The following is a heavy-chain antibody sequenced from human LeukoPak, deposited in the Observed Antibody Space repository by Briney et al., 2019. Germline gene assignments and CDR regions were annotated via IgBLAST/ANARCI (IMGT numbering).Heavy chain of an antibody. CDR2: IKQDGGDK. Sequence: GGSLRLSCAASGFTFSDSLMSWVRQAPGKGLEWVANIKQDGGDKSYVDSVKGRFTISRDNAKNSLYLQMNSLRVDDTAVYYCAKGKTGWDIDFWGQGTLVTVSS. J-gene: IGHJ4*02. CDR3: AKGKTGWDIDF. D-gene: IGHD6-19*01. CDR1: GFTFSDSL. V-gene: IGHV3-7*05.